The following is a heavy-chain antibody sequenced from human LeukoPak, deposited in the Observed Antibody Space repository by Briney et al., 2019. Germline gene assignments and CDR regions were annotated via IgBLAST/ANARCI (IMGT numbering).Heavy chain of an antibody. CDR1: GGTFTSYA. CDR3: ARDSPYGDSDY. CDR2: IIPIFGTA. Sequence: ALVKVSCKASGGTFTSYAISWVRQAPGQGLEWMGRIIPIFGTANYAQKFQGRVTITTDESTSTAYMELSSLRSEDTAVYYCARDSPYGDSDYWGQGTLVTVSS. D-gene: IGHD4-17*01. V-gene: IGHV1-69*05. J-gene: IGHJ4*02.